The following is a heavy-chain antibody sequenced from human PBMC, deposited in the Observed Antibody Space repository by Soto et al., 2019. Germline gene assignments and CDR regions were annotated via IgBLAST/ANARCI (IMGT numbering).Heavy chain of an antibody. D-gene: IGHD5-18*01. V-gene: IGHV4-61*01. CDR3: ARDGKYIYGHPSDYYGMDV. CDR1: GGPVTSGNHY. Sequence: SETLSLTCTVSGGPVTSGNHYWSWIRQPPGKGLEWIGYIYYRGSTKYNPTLKSRVTISVDTSKNQFSLKLSSMTAADTAVYYCARDGKYIYGHPSDYYGMDVWGKGTTVTVSS. CDR2: IYYRGST. J-gene: IGHJ6*04.